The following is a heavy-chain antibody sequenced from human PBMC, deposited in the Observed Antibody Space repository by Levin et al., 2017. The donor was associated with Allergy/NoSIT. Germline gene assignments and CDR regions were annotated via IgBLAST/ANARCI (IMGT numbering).Heavy chain of an antibody. J-gene: IGHJ5*02. V-gene: IGHV3-53*01. CDR2: IYSGGST. CDR3: ARATGTFHRGWFDP. D-gene: IGHD1-1*01. Sequence: GGSLRLSCAASGFTVSSNYMSWVRQAPGKGLEWVSVIYSGGSTYYADSVKGRFTISRDNSKNTLYLQMNSLRAEDTAVYYCARATGTFHRGWFDPWGQGTLVTVSS. CDR1: GFTVSSNY.